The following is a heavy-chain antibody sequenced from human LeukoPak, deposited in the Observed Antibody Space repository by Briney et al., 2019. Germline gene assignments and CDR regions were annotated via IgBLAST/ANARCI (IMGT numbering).Heavy chain of an antibody. CDR3: ARDTAAHIWSYYFDY. CDR2: INPSGGST. J-gene: IGHJ4*02. D-gene: IGHD6-13*01. Sequence: ASVKVSCKASGYTFTSYYMHWVRQAPGQGLEWMGIINPSGGSTSYAQKFQGRVTMTRDTSTNTVYMELSSLRSEDTAVYYCARDTAAHIWSYYFDYWGQGTLVTVSS. V-gene: IGHV1-46*01. CDR1: GYTFTSYY.